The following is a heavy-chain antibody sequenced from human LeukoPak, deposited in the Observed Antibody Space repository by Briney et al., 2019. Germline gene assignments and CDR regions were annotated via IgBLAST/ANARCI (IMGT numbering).Heavy chain of an antibody. CDR2: INHNGNVN. J-gene: IGHJ6*02. D-gene: IGHD3-16*01. CDR1: GFTFGSYW. Sequence: PGGSLRLSCAASGFTFGSYWMNWARQAPGKGLEWVASINHNGNVNYYVDSVKGRFTISRDNAKNSLYLQMSNLRAEDTAVYFCARGGGLDVWSQGATVTVSS. CDR3: ARGGGLDV. V-gene: IGHV3-7*03.